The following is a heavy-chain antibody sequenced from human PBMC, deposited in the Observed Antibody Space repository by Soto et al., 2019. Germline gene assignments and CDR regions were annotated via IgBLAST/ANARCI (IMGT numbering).Heavy chain of an antibody. Sequence: GGSLRLSCAASGFTFCSYALSWVRQAPGKGLEWVSTISGSDGKTFYADSVKGRLSISRDTSRSTLYLQMNSLRADDTAMYYCARWSYLDYWGQGTRVTVSS. CDR1: GFTFCSYA. V-gene: IGHV3-23*01. J-gene: IGHJ4*02. CDR2: ISGSDGKT. D-gene: IGHD3-3*01. CDR3: ARWSYLDY.